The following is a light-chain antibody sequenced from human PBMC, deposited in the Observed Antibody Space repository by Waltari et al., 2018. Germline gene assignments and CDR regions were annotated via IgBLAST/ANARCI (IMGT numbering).Light chain of an antibody. CDR2: GAS. CDR1: QSVSSK. Sequence: EIVMTQSPATLSVSPGERATLSCRASQSVSSKLAWYQQKPGQAPRLLIYGASTRATGVPARFRGSGSGPEYILTISSLQSEDFAVYYCQHHNNWPPRWTFGQGTKVEIK. CDR3: QHHNNWPPRWT. V-gene: IGKV3-15*01. J-gene: IGKJ1*01.